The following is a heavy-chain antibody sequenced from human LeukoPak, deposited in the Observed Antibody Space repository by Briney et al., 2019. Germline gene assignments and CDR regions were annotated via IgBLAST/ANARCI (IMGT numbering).Heavy chain of an antibody. CDR3: AGFDSGYYYFDY. J-gene: IGHJ4*02. V-gene: IGHV4-38-2*02. CDR2: IYHSGST. CDR1: GYSISSGYY. D-gene: IGHD5-12*01. Sequence: PSETLSLTCTVSGYSISSGYYWGWIRQPPGKGLEWIGSIYHSGSTYYNPSLKSRVTISVDTSKNQFSLKLSSVTAADTAVYYCAGFDSGYYYFDYWGQGTLVTVPS.